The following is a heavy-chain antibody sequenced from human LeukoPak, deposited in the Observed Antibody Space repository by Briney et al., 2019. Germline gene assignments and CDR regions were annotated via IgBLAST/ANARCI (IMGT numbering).Heavy chain of an antibody. Sequence: PGGSLRLSYAASGFTFSKYWMSWVRQAPGKGLEWVANIKQDGSAKYYVDSVKGRFTISRDNAKNSLYLQMNSLRPEDTAVYYCARGYDSDDYLSAYWGQGTLVTVSS. CDR1: GFTFSKYW. D-gene: IGHD3-22*01. J-gene: IGHJ4*02. CDR3: ARGYDSDDYLSAY. CDR2: IKQDGSAK. V-gene: IGHV3-7*05.